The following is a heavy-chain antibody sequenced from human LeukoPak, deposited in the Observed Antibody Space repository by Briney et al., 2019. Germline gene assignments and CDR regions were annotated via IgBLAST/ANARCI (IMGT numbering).Heavy chain of an antibody. CDR3: ARDLSKQQLVPGGY. CDR2: INPNSGGT. D-gene: IGHD6-13*01. CDR1: GYIFTDYY. Sequence: ASVKVSCKASGYIFTDYYMHWVRQAPGQGLEWMGWINPNSGGTNYAQKFQGRVTMTRDTSISTAYMELSRLRSDDTAVYYCARDLSKQQLVPGGYWGQGTLVTVSS. V-gene: IGHV1-2*02. J-gene: IGHJ4*02.